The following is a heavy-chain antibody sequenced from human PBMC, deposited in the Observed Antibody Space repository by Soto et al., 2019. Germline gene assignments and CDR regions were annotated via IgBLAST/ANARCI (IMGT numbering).Heavy chain of an antibody. CDR2: INHSGST. J-gene: IGHJ4*02. CDR3: ARGPIAKDLGPFDY. CDR1: CGKIGDFY. V-gene: IGHV4-34*01. Sequence: SETLSLTSAVNCGKIGDFYWRWIRKHPGRGLEWVGEINHSGSTNYNPSLKSRVTMSVDTSKNQFSLKLSSVTAADTAVYYCARGPIAKDLGPFDYWGQGTLVTISS.